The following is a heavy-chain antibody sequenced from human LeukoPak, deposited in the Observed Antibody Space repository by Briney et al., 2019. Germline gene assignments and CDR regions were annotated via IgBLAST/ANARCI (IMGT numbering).Heavy chain of an antibody. CDR2: IYPDDSDT. CDR1: GSSFTNYW. CDR3: ARIWLRAFDI. Sequence: GESLQISCQCSGSSFTNYWIAWVRQLPGKGLEWMGIIYPDDSDTRYSPSFQGQVTISADKSISTAYLQWSSLKASDTAMYYCARIWLRAFDIWGQGTMVTVSS. D-gene: IGHD3-16*01. J-gene: IGHJ3*02. V-gene: IGHV5-51*01.